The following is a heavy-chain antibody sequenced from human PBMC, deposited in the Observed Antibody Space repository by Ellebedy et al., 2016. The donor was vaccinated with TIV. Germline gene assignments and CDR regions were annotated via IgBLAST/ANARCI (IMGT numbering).Heavy chain of an antibody. Sequence: SETLSLXXSVSGVSIGNYFWSWIRESPGKGLEWIGSRPYSGNTKLHSSLESRATISVDTSKNQFSLKLSSVTAADTAVYYCARSEKYCSSTSCYTHYYGMDVWGQGTTVTVSS. V-gene: IGHV4-59*08. D-gene: IGHD2-2*02. CDR1: GVSIGNYF. J-gene: IGHJ6*02. CDR3: ARSEKYCSSTSCYTHYYGMDV. CDR2: RPYSGNT.